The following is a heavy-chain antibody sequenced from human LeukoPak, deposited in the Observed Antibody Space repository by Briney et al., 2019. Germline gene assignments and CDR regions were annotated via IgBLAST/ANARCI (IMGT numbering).Heavy chain of an antibody. CDR3: ARGQGNGDYAAG. Sequence: ASLKVSSKPSGDTFTVDYMHWGRQAPGQGRGWMGWINPNSGGTNYAQKFQGRVTMTRDTSISTAYMELSRLRSDDTAVYYCARGQGNGDYAAGWGQGTLVTVSS. CDR2: INPNSGGT. CDR1: GDTFTVDY. D-gene: IGHD4-17*01. V-gene: IGHV1-2*02. J-gene: IGHJ4*02.